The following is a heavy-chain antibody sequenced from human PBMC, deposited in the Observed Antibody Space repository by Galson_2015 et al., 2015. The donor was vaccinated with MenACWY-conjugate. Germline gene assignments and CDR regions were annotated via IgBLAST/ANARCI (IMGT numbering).Heavy chain of an antibody. CDR3: ARELVVAPAASLGEYSYGMDV. V-gene: IGHV1-3*01. J-gene: IGHJ6*04. CDR2: INAGNGNT. D-gene: IGHD2-2*01. Sequence: SVKVSCKASGDTFTNYAMHWVRQAPGQRLEWMGWINAGNGNTKYSQKFQSRVTITSDTSASTAYMELSILRSEDTAVYYCARELVVAPAASLGEYSYGMDVWGKANTFTVSS. CDR1: GDTFTNYA.